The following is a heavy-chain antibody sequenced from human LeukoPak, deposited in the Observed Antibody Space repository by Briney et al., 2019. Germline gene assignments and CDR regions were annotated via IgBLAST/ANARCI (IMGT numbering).Heavy chain of an antibody. CDR3: ARAPATVKGSTIFWFDP. D-gene: IGHD5-24*01. V-gene: IGHV3-48*03. CDR1: GFTFSSYE. J-gene: IGHJ5*02. Sequence: GGSLRLSCAASGFTFSSYEMHWVRQAPGKGLEWVSYIRSSGSNIYYADSVKGRFTISRDNAKNSLYLQMNSLRAEDTAVYYCARAPATVKGSTIFWFDPWGQGTLVTVSS. CDR2: IRSSGSNI.